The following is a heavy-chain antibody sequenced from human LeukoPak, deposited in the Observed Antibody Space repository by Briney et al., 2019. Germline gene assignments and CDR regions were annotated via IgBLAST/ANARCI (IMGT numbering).Heavy chain of an antibody. V-gene: IGHV3-53*01. CDR2: IYSGGST. D-gene: IGHD1-20*01. Sequence: GGTLRLSCAVSGFIVSGIHVNWVRQAPGKGLEWVSIIYSGGSTYYADSMKGRFTISGDNSKNTVFLQMNSLRVEDTAVYYCTREPRTGRDPITWGRGTLVTVSS. CDR3: TREPRTGRDPIT. CDR1: GFIVSGIH. J-gene: IGHJ4*02.